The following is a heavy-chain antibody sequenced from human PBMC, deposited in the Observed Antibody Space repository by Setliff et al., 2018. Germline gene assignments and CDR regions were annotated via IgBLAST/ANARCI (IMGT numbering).Heavy chain of an antibody. CDR3: ARSSDSGYYHQRDAFDI. D-gene: IGHD3-22*01. CDR1: GYTFNSHG. V-gene: IGHV1-18*04. CDR2: IRPYSENT. J-gene: IGHJ3*02. Sequence: ASVKVSCKASGYTFNSHGINWLRQAPGRGLEWLGWIRPYSENTNYAQTVQDRIRVTTDTSTRTSYMELSGLRSDDTAVYFCARSSDSGYYHQRDAFDIWGQGTRVTVSS.